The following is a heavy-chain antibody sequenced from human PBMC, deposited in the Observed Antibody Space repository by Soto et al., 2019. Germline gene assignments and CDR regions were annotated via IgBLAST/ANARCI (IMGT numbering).Heavy chain of an antibody. CDR1: GGSFNRHT. J-gene: IGHJ4*02. D-gene: IGHD3-22*01. CDR2: IIHIFGTA. Sequence: QVQLVQSGAEVRKPGSSVSVSCKASGGSFNRHTISWVRQAPGQGLEWMGGIIHIFGTANHAQKFQVRVTIIADESTSTVYMELSSLRSDDTAIYYCARGWGYDSTDYYYAYWGQGTLVIVSS. V-gene: IGHV1-69*01. CDR3: ARGWGYDSTDYYYAY.